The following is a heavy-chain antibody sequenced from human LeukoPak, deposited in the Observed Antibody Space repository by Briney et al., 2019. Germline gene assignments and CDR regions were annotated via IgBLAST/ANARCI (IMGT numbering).Heavy chain of an antibody. D-gene: IGHD3-16*02. V-gene: IGHV3-23*01. CDR3: AHAFDGEYVISLAY. CDR2: ISGSGGST. Sequence: GGSLRLSCAASGFTFSSYAMSWVRQAPGKGLEWVSAISGSGGSTYYADSVKGRFTVSRDNSKNTRYLQMNSLRAEDTALYYSAHAFDGEYVISLAYWGQGTLLSLSS. J-gene: IGHJ4*02. CDR1: GFTFSSYA.